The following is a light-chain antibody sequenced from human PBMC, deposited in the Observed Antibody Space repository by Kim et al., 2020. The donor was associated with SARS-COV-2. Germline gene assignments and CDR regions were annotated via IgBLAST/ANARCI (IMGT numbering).Light chain of an antibody. CDR2: DVS. CDR1: SSDVGGYNY. CDR3: SSYTSSSTLV. V-gene: IGLV2-14*03. J-gene: IGLJ3*02. Sequence: QSALTQPASVSGSPGQSITISCTGTSSDVGGYNYVSWYQQHPGEAPKLMIYDVSNRPSGVSNRFSGSKSGNTAFLTISGLQAEDEADYYCSSYTSSSTLVFGGGTQLTVL.